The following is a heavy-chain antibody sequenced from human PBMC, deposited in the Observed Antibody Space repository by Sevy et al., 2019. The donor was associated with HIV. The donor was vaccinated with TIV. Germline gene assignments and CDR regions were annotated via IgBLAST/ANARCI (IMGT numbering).Heavy chain of an antibody. Sequence: GGSLRLSCAASGFTFSDYYMSWIRQAPGKGLEWVSYISSSGSTIYYADSVKGRFTISRDNAKNSLYLQMNSLGAEYTAVVYCARDGDYDYVWGSYRYPRYFDYWGQGTLVTVSS. CDR3: ARDGDYDYVWGSYRYPRYFDY. CDR1: GFTFSDYY. V-gene: IGHV3-11*01. J-gene: IGHJ4*02. D-gene: IGHD3-16*02. CDR2: ISSSGSTI.